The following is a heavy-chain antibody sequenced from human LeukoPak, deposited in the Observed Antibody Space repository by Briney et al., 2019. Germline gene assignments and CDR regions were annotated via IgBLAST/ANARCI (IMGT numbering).Heavy chain of an antibody. CDR2: ISSSSSYI. CDR3: AKSRSGSANWALQIFDN. V-gene: IGHV3-21*03. CDR1: GFTFSSYS. D-gene: IGHD1-1*01. J-gene: IGHJ4*02. Sequence: GGSLRLSCAASGFTFSSYSMNWVRQAPGEGLEWVSSISSSSSYIYYADSVKGRFTISRDNSKNSLFVQMNSLRAEDTAVYFCAKSRSGSANWALQIFDNWGQGTLVTVSS.